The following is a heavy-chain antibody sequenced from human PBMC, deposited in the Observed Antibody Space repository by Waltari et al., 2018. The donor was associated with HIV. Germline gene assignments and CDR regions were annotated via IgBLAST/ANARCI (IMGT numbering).Heavy chain of an antibody. D-gene: IGHD3-9*01. J-gene: IGHJ4*02. CDR3: AGGYYYSLLTGYLYPFDY. V-gene: IGHV3-30-3*01. CDR1: GFPSLTCS. CDR2: ITYNGAKE. Sequence: QVQLVESGGGLVQPGSSLRHPCGASGFPSLTCSMAWVGQAPGKGLEWVAAITYNGAKEYYAGSVRGRFTISRDNSKTTLYLQMNSLRAEDTAVYYCAGGYYYSLLTGYLYPFDYWGQGTLVTVSS.